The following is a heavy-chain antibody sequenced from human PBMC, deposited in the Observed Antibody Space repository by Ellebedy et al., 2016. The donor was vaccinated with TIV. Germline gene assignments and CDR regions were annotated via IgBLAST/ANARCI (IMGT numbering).Heavy chain of an antibody. CDR1: GFSFSSYA. D-gene: IGHD3-16*01. J-gene: IGHJ4*02. Sequence: GESLKISCAASGFSFSSYAMSWVRQAPGKGLEWVSGIVGSGGSRYADSVKGRFTISRDNSKSTLDLQMSSLRVDDTAVYYCVTWGQSYGRWGQGSLVTISS. CDR2: IVGSGGSR. V-gene: IGHV3-23*01. CDR3: VTWGQSYGR.